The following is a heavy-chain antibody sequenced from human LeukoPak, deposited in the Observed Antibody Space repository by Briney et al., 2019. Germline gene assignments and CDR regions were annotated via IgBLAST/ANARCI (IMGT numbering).Heavy chain of an antibody. D-gene: IGHD4-23*01. J-gene: IGHJ6*03. CDR3: ARARFGGNSGYYMDV. Sequence: GGSLRLSCAASGFTFSNYWMHWVRPAPGKGRVWVSRINSGGSSTSYTDSVKGRFTISTDNAKNTLCLQMNSLRAEDTAVYYCARARFGGNSGYYMDVWGKGTTVTVSS. CDR2: INSGGSST. V-gene: IGHV3-74*01. CDR1: GFTFSNYW.